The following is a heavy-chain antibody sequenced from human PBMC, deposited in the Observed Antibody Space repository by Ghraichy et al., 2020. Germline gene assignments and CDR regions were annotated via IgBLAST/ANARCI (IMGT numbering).Heavy chain of an antibody. D-gene: IGHD2-2*01. V-gene: IGHV4-39*01. CDR3: ARTRTGIVVVPAAGGNTLEFY. CDR1: GGSVSSSSYY. CDR2: IYYSGST. J-gene: IGHJ4*02. Sequence: SETLSLTCTVSGGSVSSSSYYWGWIRQPPGKGLEWIGSIYYSGSTYYNPSLKSRVTISVDTSKNQFSLKLSSVTAADTAVYYCARTRTGIVVVPAAGGNTLEFYWGQGTLVTVSS.